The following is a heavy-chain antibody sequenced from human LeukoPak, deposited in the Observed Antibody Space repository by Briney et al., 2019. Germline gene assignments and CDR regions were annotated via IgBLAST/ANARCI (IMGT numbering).Heavy chain of an antibody. CDR3: ARDPLRYLRVGHYDY. CDR1: GFTFSTSA. V-gene: IGHV3-21*01. CDR2: IDLDSSHI. J-gene: IGHJ4*02. D-gene: IGHD3-9*01. Sequence: PGGSLRLSCAASGFTFSTSAMNWVRQVPGKGLEWVSSIDLDSSHIYYAASVRGRFTISRDNARNSVYLQMNSLRVEDTALYYCARDPLRYLRVGHYDYWGQGTLVAVSS.